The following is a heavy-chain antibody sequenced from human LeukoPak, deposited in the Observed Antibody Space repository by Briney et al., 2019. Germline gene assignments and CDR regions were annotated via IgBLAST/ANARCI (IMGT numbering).Heavy chain of an antibody. CDR3: ARDFGLAATEGGY. V-gene: IGHV3-30*03. Sequence: PGGSLRLSCAASGFTFSNFYMHWVRQAPGKGLEWVALMSYNGGIKYYGDAVRGRFTISRDNSESTLHLEMTSLRPDDTAVYYCARDFGLAATEGGYWGQGTLVTVSS. CDR2: MSYNGGIK. D-gene: IGHD6-13*01. CDR1: GFTFSNFY. J-gene: IGHJ4*02.